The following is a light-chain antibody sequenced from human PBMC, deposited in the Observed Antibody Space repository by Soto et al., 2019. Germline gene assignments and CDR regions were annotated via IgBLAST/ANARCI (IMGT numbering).Light chain of an antibody. V-gene: IGKV3D-15*01. CDR1: QSVSSSY. CDR2: DAS. Sequence: EIVLTQSPGTLSLSPGERATLSCRASQSVSSSYLAWYQQKPGQAPRLLIYDASNRATGIPARFSGSGPGTEFTLTISSLQSEDFAVYYCQQYNNWPPITFGQGTRLEIK. CDR3: QQYNNWPPIT. J-gene: IGKJ5*01.